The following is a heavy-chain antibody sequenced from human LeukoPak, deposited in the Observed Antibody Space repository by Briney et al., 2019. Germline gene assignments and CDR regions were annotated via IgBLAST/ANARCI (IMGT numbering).Heavy chain of an antibody. V-gene: IGHV3-21*01. J-gene: IGHJ3*02. CDR1: GFAFRDCS. Sequence: GGSLRLSCAASGFAFRDCSMNWVRQAPGKGLEWVSFISSTSDYIYYADSVEGRFTISRDNAKKSLYLRVNSLREEDTAVYYCARDLYYAFDIWGQGTMVTVSS. D-gene: IGHD2-15*01. CDR3: ARDLYYAFDI. CDR2: ISSTSDYI.